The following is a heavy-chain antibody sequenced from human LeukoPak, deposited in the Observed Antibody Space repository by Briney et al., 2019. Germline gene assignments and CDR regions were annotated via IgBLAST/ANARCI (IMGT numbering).Heavy chain of an antibody. CDR1: GGTFSSYA. D-gene: IGHD3-9*01. CDR2: IIPILGIA. J-gene: IGHJ3*02. Sequence: SVKVSCKASGGTFSSYAISWVRQAPGQGLEWMGRIIPILGIANYAQKFQGRVTITADKPTSTAYMELSSLRSEDTAVYYCARSNLQYYDILTGYSGPQGSAHDAFDIWGQGTMVTVSS. V-gene: IGHV1-69*04. CDR3: ARSNLQYYDILTGYSGPQGSAHDAFDI.